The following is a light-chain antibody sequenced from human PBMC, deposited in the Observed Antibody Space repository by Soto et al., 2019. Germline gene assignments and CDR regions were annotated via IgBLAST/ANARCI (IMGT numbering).Light chain of an antibody. CDR1: QDINTF. Sequence: DIQLNQSPSFLSASVGDRVTITCRASQDINTFLAWYQQTPGRAPKFLIYAASTLQSGVPSRFSGHGSGTEFTLTITSLQPEDFATYYCQHLSSHPYTFGQGTKLEIK. J-gene: IGKJ2*01. CDR2: AAS. CDR3: QHLSSHPYT. V-gene: IGKV1-9*01.